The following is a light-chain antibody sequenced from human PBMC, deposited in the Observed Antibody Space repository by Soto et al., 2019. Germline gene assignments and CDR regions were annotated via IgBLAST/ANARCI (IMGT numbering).Light chain of an antibody. Sequence: EIVLTQSPATLSLSPGERATLSCRASQSVSSFLAWYQQKPGQAPRLLIYDTSNRATDIPARFSGSGSGTDFTLTISSLEPEDFAVYYCQQRSNRLLTFGGGTTVEIK. CDR3: QQRSNRLLT. CDR2: DTS. CDR1: QSVSSF. V-gene: IGKV3-11*01. J-gene: IGKJ4*01.